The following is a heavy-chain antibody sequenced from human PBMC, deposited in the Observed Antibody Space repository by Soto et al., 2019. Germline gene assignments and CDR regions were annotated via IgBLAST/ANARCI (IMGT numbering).Heavy chain of an antibody. D-gene: IGHD3-22*01. CDR3: ATAENRPDSSGYKFDY. J-gene: IGHJ4*02. Sequence: ASVKVSCKVSGYTLTELSMHWVRQAPGKGLEWMGGFDPEDGETIYAQKFQGRVTMTEDTSTDTAYMELSSLRSEDTAVYYCATAENRPDSSGYKFDYWGQGTLVTVSS. V-gene: IGHV1-24*01. CDR2: FDPEDGET. CDR1: GYTLTELS.